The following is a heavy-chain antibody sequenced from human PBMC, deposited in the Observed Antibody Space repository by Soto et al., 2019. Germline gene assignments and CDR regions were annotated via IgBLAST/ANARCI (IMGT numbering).Heavy chain of an antibody. CDR2: MNPNSGNT. CDR1: GYTFTSYD. D-gene: IGHD2-2*01. Sequence: ASVKLSCKTSGYTFTSYDINCGRQATGQGIEGMGWMNPNSGNTGYAQKFQGRVTMTRNTSISTAYMELSSLRSEDTAVYYCARGYCSSTRCYRPYYMDVWGKRTTVTVSS. J-gene: IGHJ6*03. CDR3: ARGYCSSTRCYRPYYMDV. V-gene: IGHV1-8*01.